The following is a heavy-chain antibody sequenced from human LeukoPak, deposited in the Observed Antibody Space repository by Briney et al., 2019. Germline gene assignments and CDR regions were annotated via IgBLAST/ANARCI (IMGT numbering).Heavy chain of an antibody. D-gene: IGHD3-22*01. CDR3: STTYYYDSSEGY. CDR1: GFTFSNAW. CDR2: IKSKTDGGTT. Sequence: GGSLRLSCAASGFTFSNAWMNWVRQAPGKGLEWVGRIKSKTDGGTTDYAAPVKGRITISRDDSKNTLYLQMNSLKTEDTAVYYCSTTYYYDSSEGYWGQGTLVTDSS. J-gene: IGHJ4*02. V-gene: IGHV3-15*07.